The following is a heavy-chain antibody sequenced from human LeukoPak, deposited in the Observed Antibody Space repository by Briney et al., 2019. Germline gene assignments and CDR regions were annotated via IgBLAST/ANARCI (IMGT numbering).Heavy chain of an antibody. Sequence: GGSLRLSCAASGFTFSNAWMSWVRQAPGKGLEWVGCIKSKTDGGTTDYAAPVKGRFTISRDDTKNTLYLQMNSLKTEDTAVYYCTTPADILTGYYYYYGMDVWGQGTTVTVSS. V-gene: IGHV3-15*01. CDR3: TTPADILTGYYYYYGMDV. D-gene: IGHD3-9*01. CDR2: IKSKTDGGTT. J-gene: IGHJ6*02. CDR1: GFTFSNAW.